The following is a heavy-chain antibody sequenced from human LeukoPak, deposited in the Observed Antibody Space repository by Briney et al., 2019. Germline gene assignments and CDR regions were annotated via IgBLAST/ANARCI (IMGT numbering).Heavy chain of an antibody. V-gene: IGHV3-73*01. CDR1: GFAFSGSA. CDR3: TRWGVAGTENYYGMDV. Sequence: GSLKLSCAASGFAFSGSAMHWVRQASGKGLEWVGRISSKANSYATAYAASVKGRFTISRDDSKNTAYLQMNSLKTEDTAVYYCTRWGVAGTENYYGMDVWGQGTTVTVSS. D-gene: IGHD6-19*01. CDR2: ISSKANSYAT. J-gene: IGHJ6*02.